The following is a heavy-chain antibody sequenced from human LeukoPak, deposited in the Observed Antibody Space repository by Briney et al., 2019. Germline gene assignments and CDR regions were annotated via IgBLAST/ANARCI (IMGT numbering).Heavy chain of an antibody. CDR1: GGSFSGYY. V-gene: IGHV4-34*01. D-gene: IGHD3-3*01. CDR2: INHSGST. J-gene: IGHJ4*02. CDR3: ARGSPYYDFWSGYSVLFDY. Sequence: PSETLSLTCAVYGGSFSGYYWSRIRQPPGKGLEWIGEINHSGSTNYNPSLKSRVTISVDTSKNQFSLKLSSVTAADTAVYYCARGSPYYDFWSGYSVLFDYWGQGTLVTVSS.